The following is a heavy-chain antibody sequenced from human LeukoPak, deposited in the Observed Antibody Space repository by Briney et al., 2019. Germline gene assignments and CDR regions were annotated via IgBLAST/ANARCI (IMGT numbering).Heavy chain of an antibody. CDR1: GFTFGSYW. CDR3: ATHVGDGYAFDY. CDR2: IKQGGSEK. J-gene: IGHJ4*02. V-gene: IGHV3-7*03. D-gene: IGHD5-24*01. Sequence: GGSLRLSCAASGFTFGSYWMSWVRQAPGTGLERVANIKQGGSEKYYVDSVKGRFTISRDNAKNLLYLQMNSRRAEDTAVYYCATHVGDGYAFDYWGQGTLVTVSS.